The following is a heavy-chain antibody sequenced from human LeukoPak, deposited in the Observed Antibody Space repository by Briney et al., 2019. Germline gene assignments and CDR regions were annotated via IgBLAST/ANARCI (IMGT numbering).Heavy chain of an antibody. J-gene: IGHJ4*02. V-gene: IGHV4-59*11. Sequence: SETLSLTCIVSSGSINNHYWSWIRQPPGKGLEWIGYIYDSWNTNYNLSLKSRVTISIDTSKNQFSLNLTSVTAADTAVYYCARDQIGYGLDYWGQGTLVTVSS. CDR3: ARDQIGYGLDY. CDR1: SGSINNHY. D-gene: IGHD5-18*01. CDR2: IYDSWNT.